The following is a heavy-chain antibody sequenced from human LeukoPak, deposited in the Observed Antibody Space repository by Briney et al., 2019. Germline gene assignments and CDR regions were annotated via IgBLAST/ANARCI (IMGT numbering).Heavy chain of an antibody. V-gene: IGHV3-48*01. CDR3: GRGTVLPNN. D-gene: IGHD2/OR15-2a*01. Sequence: GGSLRLSCAASGLTFSIYSMNWVRRAPGKGLEWISYIHGTSNIIRYADSVKGRFTISRDNAKNSLYLQMSSLRVEDTAVYYCGRGTVLPNNWGQGTLVPVS. CDR2: IHGTSNII. CDR1: GLTFSIYS. J-gene: IGHJ4*02.